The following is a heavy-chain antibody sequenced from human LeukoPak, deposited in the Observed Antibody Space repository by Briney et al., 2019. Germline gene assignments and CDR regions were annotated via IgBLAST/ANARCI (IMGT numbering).Heavy chain of an antibody. V-gene: IGHV3-33*01. J-gene: IGHJ4*02. Sequence: GGSLRLSCAASGFTFSSYGMHWVRQAPGKGLEWVAVIWYDGSNKYYADSVKGRFTISRDNSKNTLYLQMNSPRAEDTAVYYCARDKGIVGATIDYWGQGTLVTVSS. CDR2: IWYDGSNK. CDR1: GFTFSSYG. D-gene: IGHD1-26*01. CDR3: ARDKGIVGATIDY.